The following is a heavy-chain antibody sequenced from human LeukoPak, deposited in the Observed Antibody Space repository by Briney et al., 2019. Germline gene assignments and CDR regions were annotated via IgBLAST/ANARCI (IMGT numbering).Heavy chain of an antibody. J-gene: IGHJ5*02. CDR2: ISNDGSNK. CDR1: GFTFSSYA. D-gene: IGHD3-10*01. V-gene: IGHV3-30-3*01. CDR3: ARRPGAWLDP. Sequence: PGGSLRLSCAASGFTFSSYAMHWVRQPPGKGLEWVALISNDGSNKYYVDSVKGRFTISRDNAKNTLYLQMNSLRAEDTAVYYCARRPGAWLDPWGQGTLVTVSS.